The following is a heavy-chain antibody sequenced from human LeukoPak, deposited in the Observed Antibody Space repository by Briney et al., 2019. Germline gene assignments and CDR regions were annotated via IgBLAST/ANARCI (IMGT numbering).Heavy chain of an antibody. CDR1: GYTFTSYD. CDR3: ARGIARGVPYNWFDP. Sequence: GASVKVSCKASGYTFTSYDINRVRQATGQGLEWMGWMNPDSGNTGYAQKFQGRVTMTRNTSISTAYMELYSLESEDTAVYYCARGIARGVPYNWFDPWGQGTLVTVSS. V-gene: IGHV1-8*01. J-gene: IGHJ5*02. CDR2: MNPDSGNT. D-gene: IGHD3-10*01.